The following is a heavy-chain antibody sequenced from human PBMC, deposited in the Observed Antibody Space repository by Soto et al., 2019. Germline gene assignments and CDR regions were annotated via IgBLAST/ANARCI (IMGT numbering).Heavy chain of an antibody. CDR1: GFTFSSYA. CDR3: AKKDAGYCTNGVCYTAHTLDY. J-gene: IGHJ4*02. Sequence: GGSLRLSCAASGFTFSSYAMNWVRQAPGKGLEWVSAISGSGGSTYYADSVKGRFTISRDNSKNTLYLQMNSLRAEDTAVYYCAKKDAGYCTNGVCYTAHTLDYWGQGTLVTVSS. V-gene: IGHV3-23*01. D-gene: IGHD2-8*01. CDR2: ISGSGGST.